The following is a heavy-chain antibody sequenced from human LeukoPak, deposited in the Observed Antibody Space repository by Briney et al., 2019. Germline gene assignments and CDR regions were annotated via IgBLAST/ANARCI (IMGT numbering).Heavy chain of an antibody. CDR2: INPNSGGT. Sequence: ASVKVSCKASGYTFTGYYMHWVRQAPGQGLEWMGWINPNSGGTNYAQEFQGRVTMTRDTSISTAYMELSRLRSDDTAVYYCARTYDYGDYNDYWGQGTLVTVSS. CDR1: GYTFTGYY. J-gene: IGHJ4*02. CDR3: ARTYDYGDYNDY. V-gene: IGHV1-2*02. D-gene: IGHD4-17*01.